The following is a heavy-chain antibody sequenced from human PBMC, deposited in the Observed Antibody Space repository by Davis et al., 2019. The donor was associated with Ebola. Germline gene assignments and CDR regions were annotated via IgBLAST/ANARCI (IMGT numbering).Heavy chain of an antibody. CDR2: INPNSGGT. Sequence: ASVKVSCKASGYTFTSYDINWVRQAPGQGLEWMGWINPNSGGTNYAQKFQGRVTMTRDTSISTAYMELSRLRSDDTAVYYCARDYEVGATKKGFDYWGQGTLVTVSS. J-gene: IGHJ4*02. D-gene: IGHD1-26*01. V-gene: IGHV1-2*02. CDR3: ARDYEVGATKKGFDY. CDR1: GYTFTSYD.